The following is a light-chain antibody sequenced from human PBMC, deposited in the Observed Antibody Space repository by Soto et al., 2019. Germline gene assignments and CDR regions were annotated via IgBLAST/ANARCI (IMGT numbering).Light chain of an antibody. Sequence: DIWMTQFADSLGVSLGERATSNCKSSQRGVYSCNNKNYLAWYQQKPGQSAKLLIYWASTRESGVPDRFSGSGSGTDFTLTISSLQAEDVAVYYCQQYYRIPQLTFGGGTKVDIK. CDR3: QQYYRIPQLT. CDR2: WAS. V-gene: IGKV4-1*01. J-gene: IGKJ4*01. CDR1: QRGVYSCNNKNY.